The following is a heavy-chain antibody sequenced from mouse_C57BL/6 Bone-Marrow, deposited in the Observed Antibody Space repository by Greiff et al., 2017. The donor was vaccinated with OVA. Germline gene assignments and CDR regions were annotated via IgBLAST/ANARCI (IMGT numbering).Heavy chain of an antibody. J-gene: IGHJ2*01. D-gene: IGHD1-1*01. CDR1: GFTFSSYA. CDR2: ISSGGDFI. V-gene: IGHV5-9-1*02. Sequence: EVQGVESGEGLVKPGGSLKLSCAASGFTFSSYAMSWVRQTPEKRLEWVAYISSGGDFIYYADTVKGRFTISRDNARNTLYLQMSSLKSEDTAMYYCTRDAHGSEDYFDYWGQGTTLTVSS. CDR3: TRDAHGSEDYFDY.